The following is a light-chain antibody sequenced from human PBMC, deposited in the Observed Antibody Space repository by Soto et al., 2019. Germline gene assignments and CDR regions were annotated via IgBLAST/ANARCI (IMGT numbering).Light chain of an antibody. J-gene: IGKJ5*01. V-gene: IGKV1-39*01. CDR3: QHSSSDLIT. Sequence: SPPSVSACVGCIFTITFRASQTISPFLNWYQCKPGKPPKLLIYESSNLRGGVSSRFSGSGSGTDFTLTIDRLQSDDFATYYCQHSSSDLITFGQGTRLEV. CDR2: ESS. CDR1: QTISPF.